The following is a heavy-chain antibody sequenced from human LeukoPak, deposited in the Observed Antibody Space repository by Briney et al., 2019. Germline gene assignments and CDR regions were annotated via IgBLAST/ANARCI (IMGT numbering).Heavy chain of an antibody. CDR3: AKVGRETATYSFDY. J-gene: IGHJ4*02. CDR1: GFSFSSYG. CDR2: IWYDGSNK. D-gene: IGHD5-24*01. Sequence: PGGSLRLSCAASGFSFSSYGMHWVRQAPGKGLEWVAVIWYDGSNKYYADSVKGRFTISRDNSKNTLYLQMNSLRAEDTAVYYCAKVGRETATYSFDYWGQGTLVTVSS. V-gene: IGHV3-33*06.